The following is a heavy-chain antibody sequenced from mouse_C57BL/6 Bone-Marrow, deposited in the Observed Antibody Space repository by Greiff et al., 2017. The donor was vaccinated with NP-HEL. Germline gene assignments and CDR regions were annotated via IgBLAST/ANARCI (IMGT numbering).Heavy chain of an antibody. CDR3: ARGGYEAWFAY. J-gene: IGHJ3*01. CDR2: IHPNSGST. D-gene: IGHD3-1*01. Sequence: VQLQQPGAELVKPGASVKLSCKASGYTFTSYWMHWVKQRPGQGLEWIGMIHPNSGSTNYNEKFKSKATLTVDKSSSTADMQLSSLTSEDSAVYYCARGGYEAWFAYWGQGTLVTVSA. V-gene: IGHV1-64*01. CDR1: GYTFTSYW.